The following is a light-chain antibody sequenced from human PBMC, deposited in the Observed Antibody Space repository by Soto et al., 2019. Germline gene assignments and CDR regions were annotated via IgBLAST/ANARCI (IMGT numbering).Light chain of an antibody. CDR2: DDT. J-gene: IGLJ2*01. V-gene: IGLV3-21*02. Sequence: SYELTQPPSVPVAPGQTARITWGGNKIGTKSVHWYQQKPGQAPAVVVYDDTDRPSGIPERVSGSNSGNTATRTISRVEAGDEADYSCQVWDGTSQNLVFGGGTKLTVL. CDR3: QVWDGTSQNLV. CDR1: KIGTKS.